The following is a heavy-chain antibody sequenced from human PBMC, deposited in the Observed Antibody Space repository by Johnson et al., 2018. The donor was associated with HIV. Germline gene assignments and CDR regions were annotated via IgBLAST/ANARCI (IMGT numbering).Heavy chain of an antibody. CDR1: GFTFSSYA. CDR3: AREYEAFDI. V-gene: IGHV3-30*14. CDR2: ISYDGSNK. J-gene: IGHJ3*02. Sequence: QVQLVESGGGVVQPGRSLRLSCAASGFTFSSYAMHWVRQAPGKGLEWVAVISYDGSNKYYADSVKGRFTISRDNSKNTRYLQMNSLRAEDTALYYCAREYEAFDIWGQGTMVTVSS.